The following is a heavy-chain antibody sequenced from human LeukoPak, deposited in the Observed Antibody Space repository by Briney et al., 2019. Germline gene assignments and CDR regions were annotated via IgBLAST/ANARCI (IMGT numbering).Heavy chain of an antibody. Sequence: ASVKVSCKASGYTFTGYYMHWVRQAPGQGLEWMGWINPNSGGTNYAQKLQGRVTMTRDTSISTAYSELSRLRSDDTAVYYCARGDLLRFLEWSYFDYWGQRTLVTVSS. V-gene: IGHV1-2*02. CDR1: GYTFTGYY. CDR2: INPNSGGT. CDR3: ARGDLLRFLEWSYFDY. J-gene: IGHJ4*02. D-gene: IGHD3-3*01.